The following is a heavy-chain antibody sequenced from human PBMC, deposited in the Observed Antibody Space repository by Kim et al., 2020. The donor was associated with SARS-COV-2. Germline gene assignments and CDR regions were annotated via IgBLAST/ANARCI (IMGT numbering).Heavy chain of an antibody. CDR3: ARGPTPLVQWLVEFDY. D-gene: IGHD6-19*01. J-gene: IGHJ4*02. Sequence: ASVKVSCKASGYTFTSYGISWVRQAPGQGLEWMGWISAYNGNTNYAQKLQGRVTMTTDTSTSTAYMELRSLRSDDTAVYYCARGPTPLVQWLVEFDYWGQGTLVTVSS. CDR2: ISAYNGNT. CDR1: GYTFTSYG. V-gene: IGHV1-18*04.